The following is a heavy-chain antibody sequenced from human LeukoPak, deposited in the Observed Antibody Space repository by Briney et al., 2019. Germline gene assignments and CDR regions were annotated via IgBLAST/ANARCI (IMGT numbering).Heavy chain of an antibody. V-gene: IGHV4-34*01. D-gene: IGHD1-26*01. J-gene: IGHJ6*04. CDR3: ARVTFKWAPYYYCGMDV. CDR1: GGSSSAYY. CDR2: INHSGST. Sequence: SQTLSLTCALYGGSSSAYYWSWVRQLPGKGLEWIGEINHSGSTNYNPSLKRRATISVDTSKNQLSLKLSSVTAADTAVYYCARVTFKWAPYYYCGMDVWGKGTTVTVSS.